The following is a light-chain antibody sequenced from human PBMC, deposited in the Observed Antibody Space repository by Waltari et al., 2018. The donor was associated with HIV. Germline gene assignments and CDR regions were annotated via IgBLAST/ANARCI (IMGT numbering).Light chain of an antibody. CDR2: RDK. CDR1: ALPTPY. Sequence: SYELTQPPSASVSPGQTARISCSGDALPTPYVFWYQQGPGQAPVLVIYRDKDRPAGIPDRFSGSRAGTTVTLTISGVQAEDEADYYCQSADSTGTYWVFGGGTKLTVL. J-gene: IGLJ3*02. V-gene: IGLV3-25*03. CDR3: QSADSTGTYWV.